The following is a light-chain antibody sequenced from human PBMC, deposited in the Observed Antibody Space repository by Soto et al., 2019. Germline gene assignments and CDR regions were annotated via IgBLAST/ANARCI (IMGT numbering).Light chain of an antibody. J-gene: IGKJ4*01. Sequence: DIQMTQSPSSLSASVGDRVTITCRASQSISSYLNWYQQKPGKAPKLLIYAASSLQSGVPSRFIGSGSGTDFTLTISSLQPEDFATYYCQQSYSNSPLTFGGGTKVEIK. CDR3: QQSYSNSPLT. CDR1: QSISSY. V-gene: IGKV1-39*01. CDR2: AAS.